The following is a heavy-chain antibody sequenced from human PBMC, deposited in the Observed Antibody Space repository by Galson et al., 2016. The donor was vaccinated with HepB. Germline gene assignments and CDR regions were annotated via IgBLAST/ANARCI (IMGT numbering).Heavy chain of an antibody. D-gene: IGHD3-10*01. Sequence: SETLSLTCSVSGGSITSGNYHWGWIRQPPGKGLEWIGSIYFSGGTYYNLSLKSRATISIDMSKNQFSLKMKSVTAADTAVYYCARGTTMDGMDVWGQGTTVTVSS. J-gene: IGHJ6*02. CDR3: ARGTTMDGMDV. V-gene: IGHV4-39*01. CDR1: GGSITSGNYH. CDR2: IYFSGGT.